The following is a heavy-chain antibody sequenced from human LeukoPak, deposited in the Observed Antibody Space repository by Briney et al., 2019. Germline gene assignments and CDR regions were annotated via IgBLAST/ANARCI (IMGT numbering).Heavy chain of an antibody. D-gene: IGHD2-15*01. CDR2: ISDYKAHT. CDR1: GYTFTSYG. Sequence: ASVKVSCKASGYTFTSYGITWVRQAPGQGLEWMGWISDYKAHTNSAQKLQGRLTVTTDTSTNTAYMELRSLRSDDTAVYYCATSRGPMVVVALGYWGQGTLVTVSS. J-gene: IGHJ4*02. CDR3: ATSRGPMVVVALGY. V-gene: IGHV1-18*01.